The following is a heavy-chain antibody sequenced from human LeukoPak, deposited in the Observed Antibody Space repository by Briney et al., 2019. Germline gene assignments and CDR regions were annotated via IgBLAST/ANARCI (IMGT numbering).Heavy chain of an antibody. Sequence: GGSLRLSCAASGFTFSSNWMSWVRQAPGKGLEWVANIRQDGSEKYYLDSVEGRFTISRDNGKNSLYLQMNSLRAEDTAVYYCARWAGDYSHPYDYWGQGILVTVSS. J-gene: IGHJ4*02. CDR3: ARWAGDYSHPYDY. CDR1: GFTFSSNW. CDR2: IRQDGSEK. V-gene: IGHV3-7*03. D-gene: IGHD3-22*01.